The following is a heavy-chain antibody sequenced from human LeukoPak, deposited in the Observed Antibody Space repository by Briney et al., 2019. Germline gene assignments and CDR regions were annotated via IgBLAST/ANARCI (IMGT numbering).Heavy chain of an antibody. CDR2: ISYDGSNK. V-gene: IGHV3-30-3*01. CDR1: AFTFSSHA. Sequence: GGSLRLSCAASAFTFSSHAMHWVRQAPGKGLEWVAFISYDGSNKYYADSVKGRFTISRDNSKNTLYLQVNSLRAEDTAVYYCARDRSCSSTSCYGRNWFDPWGQGTLVTVSS. D-gene: IGHD2-2*01. CDR3: ARDRSCSSTSCYGRNWFDP. J-gene: IGHJ5*02.